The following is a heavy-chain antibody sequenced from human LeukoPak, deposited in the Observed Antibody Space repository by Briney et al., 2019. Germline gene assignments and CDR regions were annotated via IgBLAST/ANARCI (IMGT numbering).Heavy chain of an antibody. D-gene: IGHD2-21*02. J-gene: IGHJ4*02. CDR3: ARVVGCGGDCYSGISDY. CDR2: VNTNTGNP. Sequence: ASVKVSCKASGYTFTSYAMNWVRQAPGQGLEWMGWVNTNTGNPTYAQGFTGRFVFSLDTSVSTAYLQVSSLKAEDTAVYYCARVVGCGGDCYSGISDYWGQGTLVTVSS. V-gene: IGHV7-4-1*02. CDR1: GYTFTSYA.